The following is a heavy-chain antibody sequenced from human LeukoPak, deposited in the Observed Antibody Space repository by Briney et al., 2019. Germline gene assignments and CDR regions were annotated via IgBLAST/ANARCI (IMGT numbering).Heavy chain of an antibody. V-gene: IGHV3-48*02. D-gene: IGHD3-16*01. CDR1: GFTFSSYS. Sequence: GGSLRLSCAASGFTFSSYSMNWVRQAPGKGLEWVSYISSRSSNIYYADSGKGRFTISRDNAKNSLYLQMNSLRDEDTAVYYCARIPGGYYYGMDVWGQGTTVTVSS. J-gene: IGHJ6*02. CDR3: ARIPGGYYYGMDV. CDR2: ISSRSSNI.